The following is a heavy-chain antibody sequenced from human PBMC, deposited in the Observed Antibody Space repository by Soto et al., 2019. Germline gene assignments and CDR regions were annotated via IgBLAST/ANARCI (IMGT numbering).Heavy chain of an antibody. CDR3: XGGASAVTTFYFEL. V-gene: IGHV1-3*01. D-gene: IGHD4-17*01. J-gene: IGHJ2*01. CDR2: INPGNDNT. CDR1: GYTFTSYA. Sequence: QVQVVQSGAEVKKPGASVKVSCKASGYTFTSYAMHWVRQAPGQRLEWMGWINPGNDNTKNSQKFQGRVTMTRDTXXXXXXXXXXXXXXXXXXXXXGXGGASAVTTFYFELWGRGTLVTVSS.